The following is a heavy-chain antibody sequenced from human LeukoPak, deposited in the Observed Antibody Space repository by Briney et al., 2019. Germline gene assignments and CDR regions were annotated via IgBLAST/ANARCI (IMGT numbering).Heavy chain of an antibody. D-gene: IGHD5-12*01. CDR2: IYYSGST. Sequence: SETLPLTCTVSGGSISSSSYYWGWIRQPPGKGLEWIGSIYYSGSTYYNPSLKSRVTISVDTSKNQFSLKLSSVTAADTAVYYCASLSGCEADYWGQGTLVTVSS. CDR1: GGSISSSSYY. CDR3: ASLSGCEADY. V-gene: IGHV4-39*01. J-gene: IGHJ4*02.